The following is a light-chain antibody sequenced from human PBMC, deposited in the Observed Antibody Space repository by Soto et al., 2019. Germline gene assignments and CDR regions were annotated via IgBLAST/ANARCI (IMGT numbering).Light chain of an antibody. CDR2: EVS. Sequence: QSALTQPASVSGSPGQSITISCTGTSSDVGGYNYVSWYQQHPGKAPKLMIYEVSNRPSGVSNRFSGSKSGNTASLTISGLQAEDEADYYCSSYTGSSTPGVFGGGTKHTVL. CDR1: SSDVGGYNY. J-gene: IGLJ3*02. CDR3: SSYTGSSTPGV. V-gene: IGLV2-14*01.